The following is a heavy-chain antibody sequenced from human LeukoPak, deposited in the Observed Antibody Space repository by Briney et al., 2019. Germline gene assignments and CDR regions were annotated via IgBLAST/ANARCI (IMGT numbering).Heavy chain of an antibody. Sequence: SETLSLTCAVYGGSFSGYYWSWIRQPPGKGLEWFGSIYYSGSTYYNPSLKSRVTISVDTSKNQFSLKLSSVTAADTAVYYCARTSGYFFDYWGQGTLVTVSS. D-gene: IGHD3-10*01. CDR3: ARTSGYFFDY. V-gene: IGHV4-34*01. CDR1: GGSFSGYY. CDR2: IYYSGST. J-gene: IGHJ4*02.